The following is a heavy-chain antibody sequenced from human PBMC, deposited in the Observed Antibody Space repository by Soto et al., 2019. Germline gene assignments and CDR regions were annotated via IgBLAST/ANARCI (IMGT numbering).Heavy chain of an antibody. J-gene: IGHJ4*02. CDR1: GFTFSSYA. CDR3: AKSPRDTYYYGSGSYYNVAHLGVDY. D-gene: IGHD3-10*01. CDR2: ISGSGGST. V-gene: IGHV3-23*01. Sequence: EVQLLESGGGLVQPGGSLRLSCAASGFTFSSYAMSWVRQAPGKGLEWVSAISGSGGSTYYADSVKGRFTISRDNSKNTLYLQMNSLRAEDTAVYYCAKSPRDTYYYGSGSYYNVAHLGVDYWGQGTLVTVSS.